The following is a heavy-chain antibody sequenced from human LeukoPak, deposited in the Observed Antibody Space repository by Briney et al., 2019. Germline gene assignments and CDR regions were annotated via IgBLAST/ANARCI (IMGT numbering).Heavy chain of an antibody. J-gene: IGHJ2*01. V-gene: IGHV4-4*07. CDR2: IYTSGST. CDR1: GGSISSYY. CDR3: ARDYIVVVPAATYWYFDL. Sequence: SETLSLTCTVSGGSISSYYWSWIRQPAGKGLEWIGRIYTSGSTNYNPSPKSRVTMSVDTSKNQFSLKLSSVTAADTAVYYCARDYIVVVPAATYWYFDLWGRGTLVTVSS. D-gene: IGHD2-2*01.